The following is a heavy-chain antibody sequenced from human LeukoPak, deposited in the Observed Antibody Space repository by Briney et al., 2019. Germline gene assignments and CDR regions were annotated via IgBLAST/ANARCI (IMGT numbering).Heavy chain of an antibody. CDR3: VRIAFSGFFA. J-gene: IGHJ5*02. CDR2: IYSGGST. Sequence: GGSLRLSCAASGFTVTSKYMSWVRQAPGKGLEWVSVIYSGGSTYYADSLRGRFTISRDNPKNTVYLQMNSLTVDDTAVYFCVRIAFSGFFAWGQGTLVTVSS. V-gene: IGHV3-53*01. D-gene: IGHD3-22*01. CDR1: GFTVTSKY.